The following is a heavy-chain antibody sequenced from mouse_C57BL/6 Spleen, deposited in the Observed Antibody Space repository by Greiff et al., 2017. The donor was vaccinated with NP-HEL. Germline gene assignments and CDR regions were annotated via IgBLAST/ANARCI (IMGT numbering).Heavy chain of an antibody. J-gene: IGHJ4*01. CDR2: IRLKSDNYAT. CDR1: GFTFSNYW. Sequence: EVQRVESGGGLVQPGGSMKLSCVASGFTFSNYWMNWVRQSPEKGLEWVAQIRLKSDNYATHYAESVKGRFTISRDDSKSSVYLQMNNLRAEDTGIYYCTGRSSEAMDYWGQGTSVTVSS. D-gene: IGHD3-1*01. CDR3: TGRSSEAMDY. V-gene: IGHV6-3*01.